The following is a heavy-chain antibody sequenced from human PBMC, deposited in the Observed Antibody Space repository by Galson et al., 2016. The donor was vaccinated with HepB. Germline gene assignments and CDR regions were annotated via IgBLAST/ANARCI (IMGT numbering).Heavy chain of an antibody. V-gene: IGHV4-34*01. J-gene: IGHJ6*02. CDR2: INHSGST. D-gene: IGHD2/OR15-2a*01. Sequence: SETLSLTCVVSDGSLSSYYWSWIRQPPGKGLEWIGEINHSGSTNYHSSLKSRVTISVDTSKSEFSLKVSSVTAADSAVYYCARSTTYYGMDVWGQGTTVTASS. CDR3: ARSTTYYGMDV. CDR1: DGSLSSYY.